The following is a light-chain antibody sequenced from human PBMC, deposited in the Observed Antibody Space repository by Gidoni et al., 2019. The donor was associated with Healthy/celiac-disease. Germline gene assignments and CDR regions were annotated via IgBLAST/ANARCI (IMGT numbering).Light chain of an antibody. Sequence: DIQMTQSPSTLSASVGERVTITCRASQSISSWLAWYQQNPGKAPKLLIYDASSLESGVPSRFSGSGSGTEFTLTISSLQPDDFATYYCQQYNSYPITFGQGTRLEIK. CDR1: QSISSW. J-gene: IGKJ5*01. CDR2: DAS. CDR3: QQYNSYPIT. V-gene: IGKV1-5*01.